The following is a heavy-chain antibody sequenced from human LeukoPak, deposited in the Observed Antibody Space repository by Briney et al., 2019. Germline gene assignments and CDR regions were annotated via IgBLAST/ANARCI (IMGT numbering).Heavy chain of an antibody. Sequence: AGGSLRLSCAASGFTFSSYAMHWVRQAPGKGLEWVAVISYDGGNKYYADSVKGRFTISRDNSKNTLYLQMNSLRAEDTAVYYCARVTVTTGLHFDYWGQGTLVTVSS. D-gene: IGHD4-17*01. CDR3: ARVTVTTGLHFDY. CDR2: ISYDGGNK. V-gene: IGHV3-30-3*01. CDR1: GFTFSSYA. J-gene: IGHJ4*02.